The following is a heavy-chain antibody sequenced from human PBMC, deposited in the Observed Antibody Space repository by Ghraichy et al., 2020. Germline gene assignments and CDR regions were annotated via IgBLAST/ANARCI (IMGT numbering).Heavy chain of an antibody. CDR3: ASQDLDTAMVPFDY. D-gene: IGHD5-18*01. Sequence: GGSLRLSCAASGFTVSSNYMSWVRQAPGKGLEWVSVIYSGGSTYYADSVKGRFTISRDNSKNTLYLQMNSLRAEDTAVDYCASQDLDTAMVPFDYWGQGTLVTVSS. V-gene: IGHV3-53*01. CDR2: IYSGGST. J-gene: IGHJ4*02. CDR1: GFTVSSNY.